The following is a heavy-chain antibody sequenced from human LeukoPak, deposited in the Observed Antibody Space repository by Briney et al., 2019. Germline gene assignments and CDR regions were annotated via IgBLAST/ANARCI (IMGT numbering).Heavy chain of an antibody. CDR1: GFTFSDYY. V-gene: IGHV3-11*01. Sequence: GGSLRLSCAASGFTFSDYYMSWIRQAPGKGLEWVSYISSSGTIIYYADSVKGRFTISRDNAKNSLYLQMNSLRAEDTAVYYCAREYSSSSSLRIDPWGQGTLVTVSS. CDR2: ISSSGTII. J-gene: IGHJ5*02. CDR3: AREYSSSSSLRIDP. D-gene: IGHD6-6*01.